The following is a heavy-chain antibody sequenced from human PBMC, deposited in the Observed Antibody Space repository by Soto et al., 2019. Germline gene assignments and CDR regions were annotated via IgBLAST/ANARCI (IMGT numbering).Heavy chain of an antibody. D-gene: IGHD2-15*01. J-gene: IGHJ6*02. CDR3: ASSATPHYYYYGMDV. CDR1: GGSISSSSYY. Sequence: SETLSLTCTVSGGSISSSSYYWGWIRRPPGKGLEWIGSIYYSGSTYYNPSLKSRVTISVDTSKNQFSLKLSSVTAADTAVYYCASSATPHYYYYGMDVWGQGTTVTVSS. V-gene: IGHV4-39*01. CDR2: IYYSGST.